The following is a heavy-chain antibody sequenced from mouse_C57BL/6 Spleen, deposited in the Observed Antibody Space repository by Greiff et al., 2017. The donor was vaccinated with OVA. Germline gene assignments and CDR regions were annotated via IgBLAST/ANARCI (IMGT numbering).Heavy chain of an antibody. CDR1: GYTFTDYY. V-gene: IGHV1-18*01. CDR2: INPNNGGT. D-gene: IGHD2-4*01. Sequence: EVQLQQPGPELVKPGASVKIPCKASGYTFTDYYMDWVKQSHGKSLEWIGDINPNNGGTIYNQKFKGKATLTVDKSSSTAYMELRSLTSEDTAVYYCARGGYDYVYAMDYGGQGTSVTVSS. CDR3: ARGGYDYVYAMDY. J-gene: IGHJ4*01.